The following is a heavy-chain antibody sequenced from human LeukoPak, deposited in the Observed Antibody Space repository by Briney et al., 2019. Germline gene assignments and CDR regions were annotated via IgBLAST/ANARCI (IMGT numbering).Heavy chain of an antibody. CDR3: GRTVTTHFDY. D-gene: IGHD4-17*01. Sequence: SETLSLTCPVSGGSISSSSYYWGWIRQPPGKGLEWIGSIYYSGSTYYNPSLKSRVTISVDTSKNQFSLKLSSVTAADTAVYYCGRTVTTHFDYWGQGNLVTVSS. CDR2: IYYSGST. CDR1: GGSISSSSYY. V-gene: IGHV4-39*01. J-gene: IGHJ4*02.